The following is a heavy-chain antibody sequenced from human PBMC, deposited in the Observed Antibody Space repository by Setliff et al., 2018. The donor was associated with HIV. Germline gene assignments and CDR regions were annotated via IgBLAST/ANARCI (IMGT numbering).Heavy chain of an antibody. V-gene: IGHV1-2*02. J-gene: IGHJ6*03. CDR2: INPNSGGT. CDR1: GYRFIGYY. Sequence: ASVKVSCKASGYRFIGYYMHWVRQAPGQGLEWMGWINPNSGGTNYAQNFQGRVTMTRDTSISTAYMELSRLRSDDTAVYYCARDLVAVANTFYYYYMDVWGKGTTVTV. CDR3: ARDLVAVANTFYYYYMDV. D-gene: IGHD6-19*01.